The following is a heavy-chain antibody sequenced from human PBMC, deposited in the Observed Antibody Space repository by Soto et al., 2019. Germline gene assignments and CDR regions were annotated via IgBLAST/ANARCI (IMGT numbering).Heavy chain of an antibody. CDR2: IYYSGNT. V-gene: IGHV4-61*01. D-gene: IGHD4-17*01. J-gene: IGHJ4*02. CDR3: ASSPLEYAYYGDFDY. Sequence: PSETLSLTCTVSGGSLSSSSYYWGWIRQPPGKGLEWIGNIYYSGNTNYNPSLKSRVTISVDTSKNQFSLKLSSVTAADTAVYYCASSPLEYAYYGDFDYWSQGTLVTVSS. CDR1: GGSLSSSSYY.